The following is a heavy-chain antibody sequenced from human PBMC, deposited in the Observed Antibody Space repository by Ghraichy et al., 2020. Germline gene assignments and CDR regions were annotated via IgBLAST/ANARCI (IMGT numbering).Heavy chain of an antibody. Sequence: ASVKVSCKASGYTFTSYGISWVRQAPGQGLEWMGWISAYNGNTNYAQKLQGRVTMTTDTSTSTAYMELRSLRSDDTAVYYCARVPQVRKQLVPLDYWGQGTLVTVSS. CDR2: ISAYNGNT. V-gene: IGHV1-18*04. CDR1: GYTFTSYG. CDR3: ARVPQVRKQLVPLDY. J-gene: IGHJ4*02. D-gene: IGHD6-6*01.